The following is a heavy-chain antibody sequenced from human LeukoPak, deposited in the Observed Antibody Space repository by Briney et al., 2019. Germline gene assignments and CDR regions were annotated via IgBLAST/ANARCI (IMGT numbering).Heavy chain of an antibody. J-gene: IGHJ6*04. CDR1: GGTFSSYA. D-gene: IGHD2-2*01. V-gene: IGHV1-69*13. Sequence: SVTVTCKASGGTFSSYAISWVGQPPARGLEWMGGIIPIFGTANYDQKFHGRVTITADESTSTAYMELSSLRSEDTAVYYCARARGFVVVPAAMVRHYYYGMDVWGKGTTVTVSS. CDR3: ARARGFVVVPAAMVRHYYYGMDV. CDR2: IIPIFGTA.